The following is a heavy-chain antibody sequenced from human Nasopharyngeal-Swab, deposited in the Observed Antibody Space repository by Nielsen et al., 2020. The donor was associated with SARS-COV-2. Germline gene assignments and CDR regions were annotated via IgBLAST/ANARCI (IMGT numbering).Heavy chain of an antibody. CDR3: ARGVEFDP. CDR2: IWYDGSNK. V-gene: IGHV3-33*01. D-gene: IGHD2-15*01. Sequence: VRQAPGKGPEWVAVIWYDGSNKYYADSVKGRFTISRDNSKNTLYLQMNSLRAEDTAVYYCARGVEFDPWGQGTLVTVSS. J-gene: IGHJ5*02.